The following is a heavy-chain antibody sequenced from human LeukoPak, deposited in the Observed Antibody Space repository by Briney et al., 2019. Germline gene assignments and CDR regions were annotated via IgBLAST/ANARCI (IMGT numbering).Heavy chain of an antibody. CDR3: AKRQIGNFDY. D-gene: IGHD2-15*01. J-gene: IGHJ4*02. CDR2: ISGSGGST. Sequence: AGGSLRLSCAASGFTFSSFDMTWVRQAPGKGLEWVSTISGSGGSTYHADSVKGRFTISRDNSKNTVYLQMNSLRAEDTAAYYCAKRQIGNFDYWGQGTLVTVSS. CDR1: GFTFSSFD. V-gene: IGHV3-23*01.